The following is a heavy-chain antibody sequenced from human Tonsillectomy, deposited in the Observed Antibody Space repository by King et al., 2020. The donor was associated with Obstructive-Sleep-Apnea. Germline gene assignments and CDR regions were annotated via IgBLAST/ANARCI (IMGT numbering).Heavy chain of an antibody. CDR3: ARDAEGIVATTYYYYYGMDV. Sequence: LQLQESGPGLVKPSETLSLTCTVSGGSISSSSYYWCWIRQPPGKGREWIGRISYSGSTYYNPALSSSVTLSVDTSKNQFSLKLSSVTAADTAVYYCARDAEGIVATTYYYYYGMDVWGQGTTVTVSS. J-gene: IGHJ6*02. CDR2: ISYSGST. V-gene: IGHV4-39*07. D-gene: IGHD5-12*01. CDR1: GGSISSSSYY.